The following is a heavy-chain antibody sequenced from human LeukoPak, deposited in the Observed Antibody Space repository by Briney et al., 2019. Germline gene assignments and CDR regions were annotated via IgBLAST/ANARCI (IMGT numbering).Heavy chain of an antibody. D-gene: IGHD1-26*01. J-gene: IGHJ5*02. V-gene: IGHV3-21*01. Sequence: GGSLRLSCAASGFTLSSYSMNWVRQAPGKGLEWVSSISSSSSYIYYADSVKGRFTISRDNAKNSLYLQMNSLRAEDTAVYYCARDLKEWELLGSRDWFDPWGQGTLVTVSS. CDR3: ARDLKEWELLGSRDWFDP. CDR2: ISSSSSYI. CDR1: GFTLSSYS.